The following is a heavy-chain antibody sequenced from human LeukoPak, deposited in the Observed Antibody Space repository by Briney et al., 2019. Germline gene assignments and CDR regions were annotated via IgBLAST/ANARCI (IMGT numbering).Heavy chain of an antibody. V-gene: IGHV1-69*04. CDR3: ALMEMATTTPFRY. D-gene: IGHD1-1*01. J-gene: IGHJ4*02. Sequence: SVKVSCKASGGTFSSYAISWVRQAPGQGLEWMGRIIPILGIANYAQKFQGRVTITADKSTSTAYMELSSLRSEDTDVYYCALMEMATTTPFRYWGQGTLVTVSS. CDR1: GGTFSSYA. CDR2: IIPILGIA.